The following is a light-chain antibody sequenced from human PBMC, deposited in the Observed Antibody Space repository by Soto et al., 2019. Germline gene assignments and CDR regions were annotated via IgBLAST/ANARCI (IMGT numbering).Light chain of an antibody. CDR1: QIISSW. J-gene: IGKJ5*01. V-gene: IGKV1-5*01. Sequence: DIQMTQSPSTLSGSVGDRVTITCRASQIISSWLAWYQQKPGKAPKLLIYDASSLESGVPSRFSGSGSGTGFTLTISSLQPDDFAVYYCLHQGDSPPITFGQGTRLEIK. CDR3: LHQGDSPPIT. CDR2: DAS.